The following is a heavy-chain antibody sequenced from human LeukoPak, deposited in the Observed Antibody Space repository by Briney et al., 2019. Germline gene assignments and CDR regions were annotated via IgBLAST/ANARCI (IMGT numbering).Heavy chain of an antibody. D-gene: IGHD6-13*01. CDR3: ARGDSLSFLDAFDM. V-gene: IGHV1-24*01. CDR1: GYILSEIS. J-gene: IGHJ3*02. CDR2: FDPEGGKT. Sequence: ASVKVSCKVSGYILSEISMHWVRQVPGKGLEWMGGFDPEGGKTVYAEKFQGRVSMTKDTSTDTAYMELRSLRSEDTAVYYCARGDSLSFLDAFDMWGQGTVVTVSS.